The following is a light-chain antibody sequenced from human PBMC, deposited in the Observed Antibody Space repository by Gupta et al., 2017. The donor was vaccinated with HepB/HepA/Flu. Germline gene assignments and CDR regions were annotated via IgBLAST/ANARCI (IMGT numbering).Light chain of an antibody. Sequence: SVLPQPPSASGTPGQRLTISWSGSSSNIGSHYVYWYQQLPGTAPKLLIYRNNQRPSGVPYRFSGSKSGTSAALAISGLRSEDEADYYCAAWDDSLSAWVFGGGTKLTVL. CDR1: SSNIGSHY. J-gene: IGLJ3*02. V-gene: IGLV1-47*01. CDR2: RNN. CDR3: AAWDDSLSAWV.